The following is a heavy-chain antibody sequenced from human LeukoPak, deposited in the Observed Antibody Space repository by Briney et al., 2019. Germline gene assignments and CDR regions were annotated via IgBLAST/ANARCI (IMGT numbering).Heavy chain of an antibody. CDR1: GYTFTSYG. D-gene: IGHD3-22*01. V-gene: IGHV1-18*01. J-gene: IGHJ4*02. CDR2: ISAYNGNT. Sequence: GASVKVSRKASGYTFTSYGISWVRQAPGQGLEWMGWISAYNGNTNYAQKLQGRVTMTTDTSTSTAYMELRSLRSDDTAVYYCARDTNYDSSGYNDYWGQGTLVTVSS. CDR3: ARDTNYDSSGYNDY.